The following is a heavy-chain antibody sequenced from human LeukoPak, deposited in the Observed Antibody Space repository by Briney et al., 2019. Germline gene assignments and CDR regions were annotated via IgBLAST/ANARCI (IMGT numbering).Heavy chain of an antibody. D-gene: IGHD2-2*02. CDR1: GGSISSYY. J-gene: IGHJ5*02. CDR2: INHSGGT. Sequence: SETLSLTCTVSGGSISSYYWNWIRQPPGKGLEWIGEINHSGGTNYNASLKSRVTISVDTSKNQFSLKLRSVTAADTAVYYCARRRRGNCDSNSCYSWFDPWGQGTLVTVSS. CDR3: ARRRRGNCDSNSCYSWFDP. V-gene: IGHV4-34*01.